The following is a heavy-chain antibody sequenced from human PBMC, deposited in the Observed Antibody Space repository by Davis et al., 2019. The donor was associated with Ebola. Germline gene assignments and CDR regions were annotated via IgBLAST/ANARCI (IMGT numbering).Heavy chain of an antibody. V-gene: IGHV3-23*01. CDR1: VITFSSYA. D-gene: IGHD5-24*01. CDR3: AKDTVGYVEMATMGFDY. Sequence: GGSLRLSCADSVITFSSYAMTWVRQAPGKGLEWVSAISGSGGNTYYADSVKGRFTISRDNSKKTMYLQMNSLRAEDTALYYCAKDTVGYVEMATMGFDYWGQGSLVTVSS. CDR2: ISGSGGNT. J-gene: IGHJ4*02.